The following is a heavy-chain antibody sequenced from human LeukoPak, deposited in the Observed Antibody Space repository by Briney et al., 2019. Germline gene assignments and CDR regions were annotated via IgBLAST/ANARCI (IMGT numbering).Heavy chain of an antibody. CDR2: ISGSGGST. CDR3: AKDWERWFGEFDY. V-gene: IGHV3-23*01. Sequence: AGGSLRLSCAATGFTFRNSWMSCVRQAPGKGLEWVSAISGSGGSTYYADSVKGRFTISRDNSKNTLYLQMNSLRAEDTAVYYCAKDWERWFGEFDYWGQGTLVTVSS. CDR1: GFTFRNSW. J-gene: IGHJ4*02. D-gene: IGHD3-10*01.